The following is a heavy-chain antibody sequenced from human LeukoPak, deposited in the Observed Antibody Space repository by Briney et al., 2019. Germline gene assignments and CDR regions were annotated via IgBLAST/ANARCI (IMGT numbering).Heavy chain of an antibody. Sequence: GGSLRLSCATSGFTFSNYAVSWVRQAPGKGLEWVSSISRSGGTTYYADSVKGRFTISRDNSKNTLYLQMSSLRAEDTAVYYCAKDPYRASSGLVDYWGQGTLVTVSS. D-gene: IGHD5-12*01. CDR3: AKDPYRASSGLVDY. J-gene: IGHJ4*02. V-gene: IGHV3-23*01. CDR1: GFTFSNYA. CDR2: ISRSGGTT.